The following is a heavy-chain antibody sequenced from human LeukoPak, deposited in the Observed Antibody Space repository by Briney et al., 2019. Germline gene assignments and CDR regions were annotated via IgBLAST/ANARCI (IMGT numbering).Heavy chain of an antibody. CDR3: AKARDSSPHDAFDI. J-gene: IGHJ3*02. CDR1: VFTYDDYA. Sequence: GGSLRLSCPASVFTYDDYAMHGVRQAPGRGLEGVAGICWNSGRIGYVDSVKGRLTISRDNAKNSLYLQVNSLRDRDTALYYCAKARDSSPHDAFDIWGQGTMVRVSS. CDR2: ICWNSGRI. V-gene: IGHV3-9*01. D-gene: IGHD3-22*01.